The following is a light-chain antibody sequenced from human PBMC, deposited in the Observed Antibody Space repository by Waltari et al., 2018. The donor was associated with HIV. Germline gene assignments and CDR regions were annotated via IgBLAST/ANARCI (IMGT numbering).Light chain of an antibody. CDR3: QQFNSYPPLT. V-gene: IGKV1-13*02. CDR2: HAS. CDR1: RSIRSS. J-gene: IGKJ4*01. Sequence: IQLTQSPSSLSASVGDRVTMTCRASRSIRSSLAWYQQKPGKAPNLLIYHASNLEDGVPSRFSGSGSGTDFTLTISSLQPEDFATYYCQQFNSYPPLTFGGGTKVEIK.